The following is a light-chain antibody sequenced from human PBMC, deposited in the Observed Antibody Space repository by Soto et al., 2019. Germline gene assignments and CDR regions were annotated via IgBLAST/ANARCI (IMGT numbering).Light chain of an antibody. V-gene: IGLV1-40*01. CDR2: SNN. J-gene: IGLJ1*01. Sequence: QSVLTQPPSVSGAPGRTVTISCTGSDSNIGADFNVHWYQHLPGSAPKLLIYSNNRRPSGVPDRSSGSQSGSSASLAISGLQAEDEGDYYCQSYDSGLTDSYVFGTGTKVTVL. CDR1: DSNIGADFN. CDR3: QSYDSGLTDSYV.